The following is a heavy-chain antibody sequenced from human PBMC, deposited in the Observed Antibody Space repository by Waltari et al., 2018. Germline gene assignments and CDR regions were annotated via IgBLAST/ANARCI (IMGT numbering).Heavy chain of an antibody. V-gene: IGHV4-39*07. D-gene: IGHD3-3*01. CDR2: IYYRGSA. J-gene: IGHJ5*02. CDR1: GGSISSSSDY. Sequence: QLQLQESGPGLVKPSETLSLPCTVSGGSISSSSDYWGWVRQPPGKGLEWLGSIYYRGSAYYNPSLKSRVTISVDTSKNQLSLRLSSVTAADTAVYYCARESRYDFWSGPQWGWFDPWGQGTLITVSS. CDR3: ARESRYDFWSGPQWGWFDP.